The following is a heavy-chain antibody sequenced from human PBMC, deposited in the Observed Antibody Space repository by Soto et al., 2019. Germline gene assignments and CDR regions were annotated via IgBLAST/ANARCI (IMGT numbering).Heavy chain of an antibody. V-gene: IGHV4-4*02. CDR1: GGSISSSNW. CDR2: IYHSGST. CDR3: ARALITLSRYYFVN. Sequence: PSETLSLTCAVSGGSISSSNWWSWVRQPPGKGLEWIGEIYHSGSTNYNPSLKSRVTISVDKSKNQFSLNLSSVTAADTAVYYCARALITLSRYYFVNWGQGTLVTVSS. D-gene: IGHD1-20*01. J-gene: IGHJ4*02.